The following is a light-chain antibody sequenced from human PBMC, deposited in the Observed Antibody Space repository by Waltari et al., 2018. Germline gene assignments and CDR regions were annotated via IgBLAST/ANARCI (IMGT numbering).Light chain of an antibody. CDR3: LLSYSGARV. V-gene: IGLV7-46*01. Sequence: QAVVTQEPSLTVSPGGTVTLTCGSNTGAVTSGHYPYWFQQKPGQAPSTLIYDTNNKHPWTPARFSGSLLGATAALTLSGAQPEDEAEYYCLLSYSGARVFGGGTKLTVL. CDR2: DTN. J-gene: IGLJ3*02. CDR1: TGAVTSGHY.